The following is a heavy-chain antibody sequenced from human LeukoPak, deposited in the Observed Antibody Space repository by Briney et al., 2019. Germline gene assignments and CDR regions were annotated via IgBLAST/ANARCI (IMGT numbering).Heavy chain of an antibody. Sequence: GASAKVSCKASGYTFIDYAITWVRQAPGQGLQWMGWISTYNADTIYAQNLQGRVTMTTDTSTSTAYMEVRSLRSDDTAVYFCARGAYGGSSAMDYWGQGTLVTVSS. J-gene: IGHJ4*02. V-gene: IGHV1-18*01. CDR2: ISTYNADT. CDR1: GYTFIDYA. D-gene: IGHD4-23*01. CDR3: ARGAYGGSSAMDY.